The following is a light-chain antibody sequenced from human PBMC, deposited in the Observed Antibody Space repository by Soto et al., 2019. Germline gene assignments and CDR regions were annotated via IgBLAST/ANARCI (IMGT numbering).Light chain of an antibody. Sequence: QPVLTQPRSVSGSPGQSVTISCTGTSSDVGGYNYVSWYQQHPGKAPKLMIYDVSKRPSGVPDRFSGSKSGNTASLTISGLQAEDEPDYFCCSYAGSYTWVFGTGTKLTVL. CDR2: DVS. CDR1: SSDVGGYNY. V-gene: IGLV2-11*01. J-gene: IGLJ1*01. CDR3: CSYAGSYTWV.